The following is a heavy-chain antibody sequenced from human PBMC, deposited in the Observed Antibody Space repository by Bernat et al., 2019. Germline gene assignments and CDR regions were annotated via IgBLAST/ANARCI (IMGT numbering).Heavy chain of an antibody. CDR3: ARPSGSSGY. Sequence: QVQLVESGGGVVQPGRSLRLSCAASGFTFSSYAMHWVRQAPGKGLEWVAVISYDGSNKYYADSVKGRFTISRDNSKNTLYLQMNSLRAEDTAVYYCARPSGSSGYWGQGTLVTVSS. V-gene: IGHV3-30-3*01. CDR1: GFTFSSYA. CDR2: ISYDGSNK. D-gene: IGHD3-10*01. J-gene: IGHJ4*02.